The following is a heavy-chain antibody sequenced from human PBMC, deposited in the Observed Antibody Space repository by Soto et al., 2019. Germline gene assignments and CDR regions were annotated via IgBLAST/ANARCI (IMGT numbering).Heavy chain of an antibody. Sequence: EVQLVASGGGLVQPGGSLRLSCAASGFIFSDHYMDWVRQAPGKGLEWLGRSKNKANSYTTDYAASVKGRFTVSRDDSKNSLYLQMNSLKTEDAAVYYCTSAVSDTRASGLDAWGQGTTVTVSS. CDR3: TSAVSDTRASGLDA. CDR2: SKNKANSYTT. CDR1: GFIFSDHY. V-gene: IGHV3-72*01. D-gene: IGHD2-15*01. J-gene: IGHJ6*02.